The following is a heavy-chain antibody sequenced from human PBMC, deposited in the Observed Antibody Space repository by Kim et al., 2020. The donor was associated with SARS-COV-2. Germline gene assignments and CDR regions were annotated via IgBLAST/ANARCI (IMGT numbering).Heavy chain of an antibody. CDR1: GFTFSSYA. D-gene: IGHD3-22*01. J-gene: IGHJ4*02. V-gene: IGHV3-23*01. Sequence: GGSLRLSCAASGFTFSSYAMSWVRQAPGKGLEWVSAISGSGGSTYYADSVKGRFTISRDNSKNTLYLQMNSLRAEDTAVYYCAKDQDYYDSSGSHYWGQGTLVTVSS. CDR2: ISGSGGST. CDR3: AKDQDYYDSSGSHY.